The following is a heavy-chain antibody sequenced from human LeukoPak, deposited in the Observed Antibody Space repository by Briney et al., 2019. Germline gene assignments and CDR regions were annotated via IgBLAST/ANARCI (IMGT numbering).Heavy chain of an antibody. Sequence: ASVKVSCKASGYAFTGFYMHWVRQAPGQGLEWMGWINPNSGGTYYAQKFQGRVTMTWDTSISTAYMELSGLTSDDTAVYYCARQKAPYYFDYGGQGTLVTVSS. CDR2: INPNSGGT. CDR1: GYAFTGFY. V-gene: IGHV1-2*02. J-gene: IGHJ4*02. CDR3: ARQKAPYYFDY.